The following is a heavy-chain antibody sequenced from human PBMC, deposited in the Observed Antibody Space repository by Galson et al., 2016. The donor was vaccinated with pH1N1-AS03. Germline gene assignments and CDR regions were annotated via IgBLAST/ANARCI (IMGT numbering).Heavy chain of an antibody. CDR1: EFTFSIYH. CDR3: ARVPYSYGMDV. J-gene: IGHJ6*02. Sequence: SLRLSCAASEFTFSIYHMSWVRQAPGKGLEWVSYINSRSDIIHYADSVRGRFTISRDNARNSLYLQMHSLRDDDTAVYYCARVPYSYGMDVWGQGTTVTVSS. V-gene: IGHV3-48*02. CDR2: INSRSDII.